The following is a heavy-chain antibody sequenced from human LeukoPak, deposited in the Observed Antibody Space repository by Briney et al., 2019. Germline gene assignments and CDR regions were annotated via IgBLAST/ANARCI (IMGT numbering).Heavy chain of an antibody. J-gene: IGHJ4*02. CDR3: ARRRDSGSLQHFDY. Sequence: PGGSLRLSCAASGFTFSNYAMHWVRQAPGKGLEWVAVISFDRSDKYYADSVKGRFTISRDNSKNTLYLQMNSLRAEDTAVYYCARRRDSGSLQHFDYWGQGTLVTVSS. CDR1: GFTFSNYA. D-gene: IGHD1-26*01. V-gene: IGHV3-30*04. CDR2: ISFDRSDK.